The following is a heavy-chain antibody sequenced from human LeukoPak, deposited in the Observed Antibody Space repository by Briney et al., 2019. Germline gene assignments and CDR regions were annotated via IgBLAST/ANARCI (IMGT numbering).Heavy chain of an antibody. CDR3: ARGGSTGYYYMDV. D-gene: IGHD2-15*01. V-gene: IGHV4-59*01. CDR2: IYYSGST. Sequence: SETLSLTCTVSGGSISSYYWSWIRQPPGKGLEWIGYIYYSGSTNYNPSLKRRVTISVDTSKNQFSLKLSSVTAAGTAVYYCARGGSTGYYYMDVWGKGTTVTVSS. CDR1: GGSISSYY. J-gene: IGHJ6*03.